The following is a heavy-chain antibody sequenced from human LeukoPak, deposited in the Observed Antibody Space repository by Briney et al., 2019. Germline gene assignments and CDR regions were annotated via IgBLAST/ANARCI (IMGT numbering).Heavy chain of an antibody. J-gene: IGHJ6*03. Sequence: PGGFLRLSCAASGFTFSSYWMHWVRQAPGKGLVWVSRINSDGSSTSYADSVKGRFTISRDNAKNTLYLQMNSLRAEDTAVYYCAKDLGYYDFWSGYYTSHYYYYYMDVWGKGTTVTVSS. CDR1: GFTFSSYW. CDR3: AKDLGYYDFWSGYYTSHYYYYYMDV. V-gene: IGHV3-74*01. D-gene: IGHD3-3*01. CDR2: INSDGSST.